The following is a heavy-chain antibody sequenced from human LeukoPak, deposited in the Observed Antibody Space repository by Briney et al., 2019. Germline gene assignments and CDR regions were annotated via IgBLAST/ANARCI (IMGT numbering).Heavy chain of an antibody. CDR3: AITGQAVADYYYYMDV. D-gene: IGHD6-19*01. CDR2: IYYSGST. CDR1: GGSISSSSYY. V-gene: IGHV4-39*07. J-gene: IGHJ6*03. Sequence: ASETLSLTCTVSGGSISSSSYYWGWIRQPPGKGLEWIGSIYYSGSTNYNPSLKSRVTISVDTSKNQFSLKLSSVTAADTAVYYCAITGQAVADYYYYMDVWGKGTTVTVSS.